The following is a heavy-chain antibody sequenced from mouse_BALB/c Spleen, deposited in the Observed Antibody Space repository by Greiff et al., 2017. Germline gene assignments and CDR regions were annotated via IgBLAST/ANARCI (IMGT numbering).Heavy chain of an antibody. CDR2: IWAGGST. D-gene: IGHD2-3*01. J-gene: IGHJ3*01. CDR3: ARDGYYVLWFAY. Sequence: VKLVESGPGLVAPSQSLSITCTVSGFSLTSYGVHWVRQPPGKGLEWLGVIWAGGSTNYNSALMSRLSISKDNSKSQVFLKMNSLQTDDTAMYYCARDGYYVLWFAYWGQGTLVTVSA. V-gene: IGHV2-9*02. CDR1: GFSLTSYG.